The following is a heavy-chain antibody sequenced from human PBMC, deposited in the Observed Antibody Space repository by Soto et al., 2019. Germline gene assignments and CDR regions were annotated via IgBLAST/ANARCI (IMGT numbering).Heavy chain of an antibody. CDR1: GFNFGFFG. Sequence: QIQLVESGGDVVQPGRSLRLSCAASGFNFGFFGMHWVRQAPGKGLEWVAFISGDGINTHYADSVRGRFTLSRDYSKKTMYLQMDTLREDDTALYYCARGNLSFDFHSWGQGTRVTVSS. J-gene: IGHJ4*02. CDR2: ISGDGINT. D-gene: IGHD3-10*01. V-gene: IGHV3-30*03. CDR3: ARGNLSFDFHS.